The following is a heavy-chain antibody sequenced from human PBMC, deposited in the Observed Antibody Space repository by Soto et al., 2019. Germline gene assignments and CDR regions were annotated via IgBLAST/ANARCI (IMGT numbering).Heavy chain of an antibody. CDR2: IYYSGST. J-gene: IGHJ4*02. CDR1: GGSISSYY. Sequence: TSETLSLTCTVSGGSISSYYWSWIRQPPGKGLEWIGYIYYSGSTNYNPSLKSRVTISVDTSKNQFSLKLSSVTAADTAVYYCARHYYGDNRGYYFDYWGQGTLVTVSS. V-gene: IGHV4-59*08. CDR3: ARHYYGDNRGYYFDY. D-gene: IGHD4-17*01.